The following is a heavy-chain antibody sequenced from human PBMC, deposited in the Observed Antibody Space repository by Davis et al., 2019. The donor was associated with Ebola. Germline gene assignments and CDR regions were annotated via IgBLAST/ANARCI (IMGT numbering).Heavy chain of an antibody. Sequence: AASVKVSCKASGYTFTSYGIRWVRQAPGQGLEWMGWISPYNGNTNYAQKLQGRVTMTTDTSTSTAYMELRSLRSDDTAVYYCARAIGYDSSGYYYRGFDYWGQGTLVTVSS. J-gene: IGHJ4*02. CDR3: ARAIGYDSSGYYYRGFDY. CDR2: ISPYNGNT. V-gene: IGHV1-18*04. CDR1: GYTFTSYG. D-gene: IGHD3-22*01.